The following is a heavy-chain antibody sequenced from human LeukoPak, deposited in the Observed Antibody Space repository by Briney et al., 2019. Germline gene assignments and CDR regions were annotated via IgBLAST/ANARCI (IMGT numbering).Heavy chain of an antibody. CDR1: GFIFSSYW. CDR3: AGQEYYYYYMDV. J-gene: IGHJ6*03. V-gene: IGHV3-7*01. Sequence: GGSLRLSCAASGFIFSSYWMTWVRQAPGKGLEWLANIKQDGSQKYYGDSVKGRFTISRDNAKNSLYLQMDSLRAEDTAVYYCAGQEYYYYYMDVWGKGTTVTISS. CDR2: IKQDGSQK.